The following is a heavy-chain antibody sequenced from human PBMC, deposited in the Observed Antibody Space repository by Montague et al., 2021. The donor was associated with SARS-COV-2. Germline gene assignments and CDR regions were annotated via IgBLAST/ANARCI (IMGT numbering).Heavy chain of an antibody. CDR1: SDSVSSGKYF. CDR3: ARVGNYLGVY. CDR2: IFNTGSA. Sequence: SETLSLTCTVSSDSVSSGKYFWTWIRQPPGKGLEWIGYIFNTGSANYNPSLKSRVTISVDTSNNQFSLKLKSMSAADTAVYYCARVGNYLGVYWGQGNLVTVSS. V-gene: IGHV4-61*01. J-gene: IGHJ4*02. D-gene: IGHD3-10*01.